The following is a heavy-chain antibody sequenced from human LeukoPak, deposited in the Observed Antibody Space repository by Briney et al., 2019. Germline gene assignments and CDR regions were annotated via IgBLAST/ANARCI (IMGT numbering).Heavy chain of an antibody. Sequence: SVKVSCKASGGTFSSYTISWVRQAPGQGLEWMGRIIPILGIANYAQKFQGRVTITADKSTSTAYMELSSLRSEDTAVYYCARGITLPKTPPAVYYYYYYMDVWGKGTTVTVSS. CDR1: GGTFSSYT. CDR2: IIPILGIA. J-gene: IGHJ6*03. V-gene: IGHV1-69*02. D-gene: IGHD3-16*01. CDR3: ARGITLPKTPPAVYYYYYYMDV.